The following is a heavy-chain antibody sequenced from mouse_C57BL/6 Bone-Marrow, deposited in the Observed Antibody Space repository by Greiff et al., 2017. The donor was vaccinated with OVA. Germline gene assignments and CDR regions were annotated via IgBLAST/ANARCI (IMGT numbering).Heavy chain of an antibody. CDR1: GSTLPAYC. Sequence: QVQLQQPGAELVKPGASGRLSCRASGSTLPAYCMHWVKQRPGQGLEWIGRINPKGGSTNDNEKFKSKATRTVNKSSSTAYMQLSSLTSEDTSVYYCARVYYGNSHWYFDVWGTGTTVTVSS. CDR3: ARVYYGNSHWYFDV. D-gene: IGHD2-1*01. V-gene: IGHV1-64*01. J-gene: IGHJ1*03. CDR2: INPKGGST.